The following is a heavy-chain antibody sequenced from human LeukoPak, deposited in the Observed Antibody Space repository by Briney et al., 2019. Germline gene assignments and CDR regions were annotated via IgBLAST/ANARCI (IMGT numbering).Heavy chain of an antibody. CDR1: GYSISSGYC. V-gene: IGHV4-38-2*01. J-gene: IGHJ5*02. CDR2: IYHSGST. Sequence: PSETLSLTCAVSGYSISSGYCWGWIRQPPGKGLEWIGSIYHSGSTYYNPSLKSRVTISVDTSKNQFSLKLSSVTAADTAVYYCASTIFGVVRGYNWFDPWGQGTLVTVSS. CDR3: ASTIFGVVRGYNWFDP. D-gene: IGHD3-3*01.